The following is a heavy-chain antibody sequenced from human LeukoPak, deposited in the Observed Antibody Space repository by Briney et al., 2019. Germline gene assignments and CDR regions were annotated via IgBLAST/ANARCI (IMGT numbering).Heavy chain of an antibody. CDR1: GGTFSSYA. CDR2: IIPSFGTA. D-gene: IGHD4-11*01. J-gene: IGHJ2*01. Sequence: GASVRVSCKASGGTFSSYAISWVRQAPGQGLEWMGGIIPSFGTANYAQKFQGRVTITADESTSTAYMELSSLRSEDTAVYYCARDLSDYSNYDGYWYFDLWGRGTLVTVSS. V-gene: IGHV1-69*13. CDR3: ARDLSDYSNYDGYWYFDL.